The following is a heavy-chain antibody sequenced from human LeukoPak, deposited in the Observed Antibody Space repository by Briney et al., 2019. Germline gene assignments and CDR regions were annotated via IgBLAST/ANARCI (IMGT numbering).Heavy chain of an antibody. CDR3: AKDLSRIAAAGLDY. Sequence: GGTLRLSCAASGFTFSSYGMSWVRQAPGKGLEWVSAISGSGGSTNYADSVKGRFTISRDNSKNTLYLQMNSLRAEDTAVYYCAKDLSRIAAAGLDYWGQGTLVTVSS. CDR2: ISGSGGST. J-gene: IGHJ4*02. V-gene: IGHV3-23*01. CDR1: GFTFSSYG. D-gene: IGHD6-13*01.